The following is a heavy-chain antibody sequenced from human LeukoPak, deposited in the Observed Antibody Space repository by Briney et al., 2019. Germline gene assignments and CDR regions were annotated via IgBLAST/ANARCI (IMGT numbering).Heavy chain of an antibody. CDR1: GYTFSSYA. CDR2: IIPIFGTA. J-gene: IGHJ4*02. D-gene: IGHD6-13*01. CDR3: ARGAGIAAAVDY. Sequence: ASVKVSCKASGYTFSSYAISWVRQAPGQGLEWMGGIIPIFGTANYAQKFQGRVTITADESTSTAYMELSSLRSEDTAAYYCARGAGIAAAVDYWGQGTLVTVSS. V-gene: IGHV1-69*13.